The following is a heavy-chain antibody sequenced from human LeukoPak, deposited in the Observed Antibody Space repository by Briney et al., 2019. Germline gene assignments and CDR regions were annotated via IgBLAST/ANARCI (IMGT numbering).Heavy chain of an antibody. D-gene: IGHD4-23*01. Sequence: SETLSLTCAVYGGSSSGYYWSWIRQPPGKGLEWIGEINHSGSTNYNPSLKSRVTISVDTSKNQFSLKLSSVTAADTAVYYCARVPRAATVVTVGIDYWGQGTLVTVSS. V-gene: IGHV4-34*01. CDR2: INHSGST. CDR3: ARVPRAATVVTVGIDY. CDR1: GGSSSGYY. J-gene: IGHJ4*02.